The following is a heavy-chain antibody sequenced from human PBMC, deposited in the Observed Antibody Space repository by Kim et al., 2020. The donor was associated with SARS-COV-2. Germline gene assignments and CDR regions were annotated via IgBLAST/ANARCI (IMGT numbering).Heavy chain of an antibody. CDR3: VKGTWTNYYYGMDV. Sequence: YADVVKGRFTISKDNSKNSLYLQMNSLRPEDSALYYCVKGTWTNYYYGMDVWGLGTTVTVSS. D-gene: IGHD3-10*01. V-gene: IGHV3-43*01. J-gene: IGHJ6*02.